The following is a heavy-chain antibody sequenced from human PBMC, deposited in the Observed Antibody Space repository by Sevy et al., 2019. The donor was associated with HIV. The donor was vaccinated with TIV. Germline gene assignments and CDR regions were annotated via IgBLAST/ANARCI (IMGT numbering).Heavy chain of an antibody. D-gene: IGHD7-27*01. J-gene: IGHJ4*02. CDR3: ARSWDYWGQMGY. CDR2: IKQDGSDK. CDR1: GFTFNNYW. V-gene: IGHV3-7*03. Sequence: GWSLRLSCAASGFTFNNYWMTWVRQAPGKGLEWVANIKQDGSDKYYMESVKGRFNISRDNTKNSLYLQLNSLRAEDTAVYYCARSWDYWGQMGYWGQGTLVTVSS.